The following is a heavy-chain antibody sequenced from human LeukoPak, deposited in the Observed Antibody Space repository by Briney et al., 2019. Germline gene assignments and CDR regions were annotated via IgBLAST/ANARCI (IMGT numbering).Heavy chain of an antibody. CDR3: ASDLPSTSNWELDY. V-gene: IGHV1-2*06. Sequence: ASVKVSCEASGYTFIDYYIHWVRQAPGQGLEWMGRINPNSGGSNYAQNFQGRVTMTRDTSISTAYVELSRLRSDDTAVYYCASDLPSTSNWELDYWGQGTLVTVSS. CDR2: INPNSGGS. CDR1: GYTFIDYY. D-gene: IGHD7-27*01. J-gene: IGHJ4*02.